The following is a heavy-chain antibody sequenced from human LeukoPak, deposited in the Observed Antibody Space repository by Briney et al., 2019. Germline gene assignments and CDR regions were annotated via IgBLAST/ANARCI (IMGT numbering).Heavy chain of an antibody. V-gene: IGHV4-59*01. J-gene: IGHJ4*02. D-gene: IGHD5-12*01. CDR3: ARANSGYDY. CDR1: GGSISSYY. Sequence: SETLSLTCTVSGGSISSYYWSWIRQPPGKGLEWIGYIYYSGSTNYNPSLKSRVTISVDTSKNQFSLKLSSVTAADAAVYYCARANSGYDYWGQGTLVTVSS. CDR2: IYYSGST.